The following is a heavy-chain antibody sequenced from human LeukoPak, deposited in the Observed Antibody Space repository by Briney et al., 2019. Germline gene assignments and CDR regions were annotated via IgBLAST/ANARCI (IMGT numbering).Heavy chain of an antibody. Sequence: ASVKVSCKASGYTFTGYDINWVRQATGQGLEWMGWMNPNSGNTGYAQKFQGRVTMTRNTSISTSYMELSSLRSEDTAVYYCARAGTTDYYYYNMDVWGQGTTVTVSS. J-gene: IGHJ6*02. CDR1: GYTFTGYD. CDR3: ARAGTTDYYYYNMDV. CDR2: MNPNSGNT. D-gene: IGHD4-17*01. V-gene: IGHV1-8*01.